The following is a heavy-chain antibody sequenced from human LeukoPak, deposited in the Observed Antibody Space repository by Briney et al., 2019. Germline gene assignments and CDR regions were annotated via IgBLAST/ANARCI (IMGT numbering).Heavy chain of an antibody. CDR1: GGSISSYY. D-gene: IGHD5-24*01. CDR2: IYYSGST. V-gene: IGHV4-59*01. CDR3: AREGRDGYKFDY. J-gene: IGHJ4*02. Sequence: SETLPLTCTVSGGSISSYYWSWIRQSPGKGLEWIGYIYYSGSTNYSPSLKSRVTISVDSSKNQFSLKLSSVTAADTAVYYCAREGRDGYKFDYWRPGTMVTVSS.